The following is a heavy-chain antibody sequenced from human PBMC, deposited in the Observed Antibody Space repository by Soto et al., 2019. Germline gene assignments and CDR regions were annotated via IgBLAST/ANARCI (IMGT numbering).Heavy chain of an antibody. CDR1: GFSLTTSGVG. D-gene: IGHD3-3*01. CDR3: AHRVLRTVFGLVTTTAIYFDF. V-gene: IGHV2-5*02. CDR2: LYWDDDK. Sequence: QITLNESGPTPVKPRQTLTLTCTFSGFSLTTSGVGVGWIRQSPGQAPEWLALLYWDDDKRYSPSLKSRLPSTKDTAKNQVVLTMADLDPADTATYYCAHRVLRTVFGLVTTTAIYFDFWGQGTPVAVSS. J-gene: IGHJ4*02.